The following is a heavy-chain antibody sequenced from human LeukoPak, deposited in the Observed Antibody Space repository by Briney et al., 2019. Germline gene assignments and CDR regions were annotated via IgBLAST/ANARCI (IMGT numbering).Heavy chain of an antibody. Sequence: ASVKVSCKASGYTFTDYYIHWVRQAPGQGLEWMGWMNADIGGTHYAQNFQGRVTMTRDTSTSTAYMEVTRLGSDDTAVYYCARYSPAPLDAFQMWGQGTMVSVSS. CDR1: GYTFTDYY. V-gene: IGHV1-2*02. J-gene: IGHJ3*02. CDR3: ARYSPAPLDAFQM. D-gene: IGHD6-13*01. CDR2: MNADIGGT.